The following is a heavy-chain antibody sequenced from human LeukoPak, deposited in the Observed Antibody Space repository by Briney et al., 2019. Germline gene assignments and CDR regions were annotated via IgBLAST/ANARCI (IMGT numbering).Heavy chain of an antibody. CDR2: ISAYNGKT. Sequence: SVTVSYKPSVYTFTIYGITWVRQAPAQGLEGMGWISAYNGKTNYPQNLQGRVTMTTDTSTNTAYMELKRLRFDDTAVYDCARAPYCSSSSYPGYFQHWGQGTLVTVSS. J-gene: IGHJ1*01. CDR1: VYTFTIYG. CDR3: ARAPYCSSSSYPGYFQH. V-gene: IGHV1-18*01. D-gene: IGHD2-2*01.